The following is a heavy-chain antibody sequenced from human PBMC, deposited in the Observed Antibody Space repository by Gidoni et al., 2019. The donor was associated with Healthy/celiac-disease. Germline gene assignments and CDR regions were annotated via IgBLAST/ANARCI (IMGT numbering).Heavy chain of an antibody. J-gene: IGHJ6*02. CDR3: ARGRYDGSGYIHYYYYGMDV. CDR2: IYCSGSN. V-gene: IGHV4-31*03. CDR1: AASTSRGRPY. D-gene: IGHD3-22*01. Sequence: QVQLQESGPGLVKPSQTLSLTCTVSAASTSRGRPYLSWIRQHPGKALDWIGYIYCSGSNYYNPSIKSRVTISVDTSKKQFSLKLSSVTAADTAVYYCARGRYDGSGYIHYYYYGMDVWGQGTTVTVSS.